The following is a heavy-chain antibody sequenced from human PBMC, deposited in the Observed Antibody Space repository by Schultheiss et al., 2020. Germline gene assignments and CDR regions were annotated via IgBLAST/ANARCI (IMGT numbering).Heavy chain of an antibody. CDR3: ARQPTDLSNWYFDL. V-gene: IGHV4-38-2*01. Sequence: SETLSLTCAVSGYSISSGYCWGWIRQPPGKGLEWIGSIYHSGSTYYNPSLKSRVTISVDTSKNQFSLKLSSVTAADTAVYYCARQPTDLSNWYFDLWGRGTLVNVSS. J-gene: IGHJ2*01. CDR1: GYSISSGYC. CDR2: IYHSGST.